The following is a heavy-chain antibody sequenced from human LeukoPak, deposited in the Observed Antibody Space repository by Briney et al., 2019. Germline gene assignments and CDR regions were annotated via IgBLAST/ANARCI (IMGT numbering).Heavy chain of an antibody. J-gene: IGHJ4*02. CDR2: INGGGSTT. CDR1: GFTFRRYA. D-gene: IGHD1-14*01. Sequence: TGGSLRLSCAASGFTFRRYAMTWVRQAPGKGLEWVSGINGGGSTTYYADSVKGRFTISRDSSNNTLNLQMNSLRAEDTAIYYCASRTADYYFDYWGQGTLVTVSS. V-gene: IGHV3-23*01. CDR3: ASRTADYYFDY.